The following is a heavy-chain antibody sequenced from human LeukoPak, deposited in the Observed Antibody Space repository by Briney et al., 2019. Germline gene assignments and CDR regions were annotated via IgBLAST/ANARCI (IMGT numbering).Heavy chain of an antibody. CDR3: ARANDWLLSPLAS. CDR2: ISYDGSNK. CDR1: GFTFSNYA. D-gene: IGHD3-9*01. V-gene: IGHV3-30-3*01. J-gene: IGHJ4*02. Sequence: PGRSLRLSCADSGFTFSNYAMHWVRQAPGKGLEWVAVISYDGSNKYYADSVKGRFTISRDNAKNTLYLQMNSLRAEDTTVYYCARANDWLLSPLASWRQGTLVTVSS.